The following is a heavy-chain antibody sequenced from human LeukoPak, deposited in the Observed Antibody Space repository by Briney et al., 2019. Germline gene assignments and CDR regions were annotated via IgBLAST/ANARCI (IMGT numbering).Heavy chain of an antibody. CDR3: ARERYSSGPDGFDI. J-gene: IGHJ3*02. Sequence: GGSLRLSCAVSGFTFTRHWMHWVRQVPGKGLVGVSRITSDGSSTRYADSVKGRFTISRDNAKNTLYLQMNSLRAEDTAVYYCARERYSSGPDGFDIWGQGTMVTVSS. D-gene: IGHD2-15*01. CDR2: ITSDGSST. V-gene: IGHV3-74*01. CDR1: GFTFTRHW.